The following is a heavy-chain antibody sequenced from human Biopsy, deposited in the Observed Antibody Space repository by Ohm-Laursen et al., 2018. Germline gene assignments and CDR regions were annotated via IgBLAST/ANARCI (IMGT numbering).Heavy chain of an antibody. V-gene: IGHV4-39*01. D-gene: IGHD3-10*01. J-gene: IGHJ4*02. CDR2: IFYRGST. Sequence: SDTLSLTCSVSGGSISNNNYYWGWIRQPPGKGLEWIGSIFYRGSTHYKPSLKSRVNISVDTPKNQFSLKLTSVTAADTAIYYCAHGSGSYYKWDFWGRGILVTVSS. CDR3: AHGSGSYYKWDF. CDR1: GGSISNNNYY.